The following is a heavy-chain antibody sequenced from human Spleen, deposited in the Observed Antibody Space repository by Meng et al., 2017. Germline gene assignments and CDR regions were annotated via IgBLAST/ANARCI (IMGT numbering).Heavy chain of an antibody. CDR1: GGTFSSDA. CDR2: IIPIFGPT. D-gene: IGHD2-15*01. J-gene: IGHJ4*02. Sequence: SVKVSCKASGGTFSSDAISWVRQAPGQGLEGMGGIIPIFGPTNYAQKFQGRVTITADESTSTAYMELSGLRSEDTALYYCARGAVVATTYYFDYWGQGSLVTVSS. V-gene: IGHV1-69*13. CDR3: ARGAVVATTYYFDY.